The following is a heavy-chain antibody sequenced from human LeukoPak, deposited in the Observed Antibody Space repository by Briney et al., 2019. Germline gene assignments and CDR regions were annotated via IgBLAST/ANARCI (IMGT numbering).Heavy chain of an antibody. D-gene: IGHD6-13*01. CDR2: INPSGGST. V-gene: IGHV1-46*01. Sequence: ASVKVSCKASGYTFTSYYIHWVRQAPGQGLEWMGIINPSGGSTTYAQKFKGRVTMTRDTSTSTVNMELSSLRSEDTAVYYCARLPGIAAAGTGYWFDPWGQGTLVTVSS. J-gene: IGHJ5*02. CDR3: ARLPGIAAAGTGYWFDP. CDR1: GYTFTSYY.